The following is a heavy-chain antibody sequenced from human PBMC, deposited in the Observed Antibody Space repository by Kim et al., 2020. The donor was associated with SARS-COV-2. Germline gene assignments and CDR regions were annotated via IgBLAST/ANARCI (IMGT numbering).Heavy chain of an antibody. CDR2: ISYDGSNK. CDR1: GFTFSSYG. D-gene: IGHD6-13*01. Sequence: GGSLRLSCAASGFTFSSYGMHWVRQAPGKGLEWVAVISYDGSNKYYADSVKGRFTISRDNSKNTLYLQMNSLRAEDTAVYYCAKDKGIAAYRVENAFDIWGQGTMVTVSS. J-gene: IGHJ3*02. CDR3: AKDKGIAAYRVENAFDI. V-gene: IGHV3-30*18.